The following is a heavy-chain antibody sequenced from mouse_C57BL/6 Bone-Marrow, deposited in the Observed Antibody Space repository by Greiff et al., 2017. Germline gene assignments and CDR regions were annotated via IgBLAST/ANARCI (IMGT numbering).Heavy chain of an antibody. Sequence: QVQLQQPGAELVRPGSSVKLSCKASGYTFTSYWMDWVKQRPGQGLEWIGNIYPSDSETHYNQKFKDKATLTVDKSSSTAYMQLSSLTSEDSAVYYCARGDYDSGVAYWGQGTLVTVSA. CDR1: GYTFTSYW. CDR2: IYPSDSET. J-gene: IGHJ3*01. V-gene: IGHV1-61*01. CDR3: ARGDYDSGVAY. D-gene: IGHD2-4*01.